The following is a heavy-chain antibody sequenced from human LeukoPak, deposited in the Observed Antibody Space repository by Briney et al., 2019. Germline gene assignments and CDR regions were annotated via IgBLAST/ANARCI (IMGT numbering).Heavy chain of an antibody. Sequence: GGSLRLSCAAAGFTFSNYAMTWVRQAPGKGLEWVSAISASDGSTYYVDSVKGRFPISRALSKNTLYLQMNSLRAEDTAVYYCAKLTSGWFEDFWGQGTLVTVSS. CDR3: AKLTSGWFEDF. J-gene: IGHJ4*02. D-gene: IGHD6-19*01. CDR2: ISASDGST. V-gene: IGHV3-23*01. CDR1: GFTFSNYA.